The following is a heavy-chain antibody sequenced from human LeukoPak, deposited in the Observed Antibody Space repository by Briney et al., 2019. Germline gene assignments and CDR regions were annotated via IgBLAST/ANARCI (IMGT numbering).Heavy chain of an antibody. CDR3: VRLLGYMDV. CDR2: IVHCGST. Sequence: PSETLSLTCAVYDGSFSGYSWSWIRQPPGKGLEWIGEIVHCGSTNYNPSLKSRITISVDTSKNQFSLKLSSVTAADTAVYYCVRLLGYMDVWGKGTTVTVSS. D-gene: IGHD2-8*02. CDR1: DGSFSGYS. V-gene: IGHV4-34*12. J-gene: IGHJ6*03.